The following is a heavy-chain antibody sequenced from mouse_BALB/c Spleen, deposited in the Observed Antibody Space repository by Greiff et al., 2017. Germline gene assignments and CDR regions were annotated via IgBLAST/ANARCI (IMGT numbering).Heavy chain of an antibody. CDR3: ARLGVAY. V-gene: IGHV1S81*02. J-gene: IGHJ3*01. CDR1: GYTFTSYW. CDR2: INPSNGRT. Sequence: VQLQQSGAELVKPGASVKLSCKASGYTFTSYWMHWVKQRPGQGLEWIGEINPSNGRTNYNEKFKSKATLTVDKSSSTAYMQLSSLTSEDSAVYYGARLGVAYWGQGTLVTVSA. D-gene: IGHD4-1*01.